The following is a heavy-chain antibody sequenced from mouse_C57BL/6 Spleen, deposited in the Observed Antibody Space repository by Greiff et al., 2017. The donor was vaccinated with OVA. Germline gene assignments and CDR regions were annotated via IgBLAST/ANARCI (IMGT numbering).Heavy chain of an antibody. D-gene: IGHD2-2*01. CDR3: ARFPLYGYDLFDY. V-gene: IGHV1-76*01. Sequence: VQLQESGAELVRPGASVKLSCKASGYTFTDYYINWVKQRPGQGLEWIARIYPGSGNTYYNEKFKGKATLTAEKSSSTAYMQLSSLTSEDSAVYFCARFPLYGYDLFDYWGQGTTLTVSS. CDR2: IYPGSGNT. CDR1: GYTFTDYY. J-gene: IGHJ2*01.